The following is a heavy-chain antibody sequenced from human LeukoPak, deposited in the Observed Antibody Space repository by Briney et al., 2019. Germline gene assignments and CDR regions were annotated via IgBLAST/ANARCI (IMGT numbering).Heavy chain of an antibody. CDR3: ARDSVPLAATRRNSFDP. CDR2: VDTTSDYI. Sequence: GGSLRLSCAASGFTFSSYTMNWVREAPGKGLEWVSSVDTTSDYIYYIDSVKGRFTISRDNAKNSVYLQMNSLRAEDTAVYYCARDSVPLAATRRNSFDPWGQGTLVTVSS. CDR1: GFTFSSYT. V-gene: IGHV3-21*01. D-gene: IGHD6-25*01. J-gene: IGHJ5*02.